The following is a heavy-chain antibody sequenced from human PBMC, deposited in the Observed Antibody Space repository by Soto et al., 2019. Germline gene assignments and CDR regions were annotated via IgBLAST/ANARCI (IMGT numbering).Heavy chain of an antibody. J-gene: IGHJ6*02. CDR2: ISYDGSNK. CDR1: GFTFSSYG. D-gene: IGHD3-10*01. Sequence: GGSLRLSCAASGFTFSSYGMHWVRQAPGKGLEWVAVISYDGSNKYYADSVKGRFTISRDNSKNTLYLQMNSLRAEDTAVYYCAKDYRFGELNYYYGMDVWGQGTTVTVSS. CDR3: AKDYRFGELNYYYGMDV. V-gene: IGHV3-30*18.